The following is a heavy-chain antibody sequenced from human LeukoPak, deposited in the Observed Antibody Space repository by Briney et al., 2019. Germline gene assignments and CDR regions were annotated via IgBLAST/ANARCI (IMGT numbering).Heavy chain of an antibody. CDR1: GGSISSYY. J-gene: IGHJ4*02. CDR3: ARCRYYYGSGSTLFDY. CDR2: IYYSGST. V-gene: IGHV4-59*08. Sequence: SETLSLTCTVSGGSISSYYWSWVRQPPGKGVEWIGYIYYSGSTNYNPSLKSRVTISVDTSKNQFSLKLSSVTAADTAVYYCARCRYYYGSGSTLFDYWGQGTLVTVSS. D-gene: IGHD3-10*01.